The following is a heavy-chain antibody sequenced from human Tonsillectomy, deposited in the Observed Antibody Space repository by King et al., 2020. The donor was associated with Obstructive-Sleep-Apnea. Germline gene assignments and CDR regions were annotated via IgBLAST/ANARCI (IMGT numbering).Heavy chain of an antibody. CDR3: AKEGGGSGVYWVDS. D-gene: IGHD3-10*01. CDR2: INTRGTT. CDR1: GFTFSGYG. J-gene: IGHJ4*02. Sequence: VQLVESGGGMVQPGGSLRLSCAASGFTFSGYGISWVRQAPGKGLEWVSAINTRGTTFYAGSVRGRFTISRDNSKYTVGLQVNSLRAEDTAVYYCAKEGGGSGVYWVDSWGQGTLVTVSS. V-gene: IGHV3-23*04.